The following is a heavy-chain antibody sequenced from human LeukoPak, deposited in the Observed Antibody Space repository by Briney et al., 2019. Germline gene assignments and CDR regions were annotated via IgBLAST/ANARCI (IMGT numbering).Heavy chain of an antibody. CDR2: ISGSGGST. V-gene: IGHV3-23*01. D-gene: IGHD3-10*01. CDR1: GFTFSSYA. J-gene: IGHJ4*02. CDR3: AKRPSGSGSYSGYFDY. Sequence: GGSLRLSCAASGFTFSSYAMSWVRQAPGKGLEWVSAISGSGGSTYYADSVKGRFTISRDNSKNTLYLQLNSLRAEDTAVYYCAKRPSGSGSYSGYFDYWGQGTLVTVSS.